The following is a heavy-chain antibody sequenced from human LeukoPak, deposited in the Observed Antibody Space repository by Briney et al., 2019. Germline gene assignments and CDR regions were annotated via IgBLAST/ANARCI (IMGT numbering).Heavy chain of an antibody. CDR2: IYPGDSDT. CDR3: ARQQARSYYDILTGYKDNWFDP. CDR1: GYSFTSYW. Sequence: GESLKISCQGSGYSFTSYWIGWVRQMPGKGLEWMGIIYPGDSDTRYSPSFQGQVTISADKSISTAYLQWSSLKASDTAMYYCARQQARSYYDILTGYKDNWFDPWGQGTLVTVSS. D-gene: IGHD3-9*01. V-gene: IGHV5-51*01. J-gene: IGHJ5*02.